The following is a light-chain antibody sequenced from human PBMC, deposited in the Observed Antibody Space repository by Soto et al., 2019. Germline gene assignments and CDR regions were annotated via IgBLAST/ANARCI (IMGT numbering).Light chain of an antibody. Sequence: SDPTQPPPVSGAPRPRGPLSRTGGSSKIGAGYDVHWYQHLPGTVPRLVIYDNNIRPSGVPDRFSGSKSDTSASLAITGLQAEDEADYYCQSYDSSVTAVLFGGGTKVTVL. J-gene: IGLJ2*01. CDR3: QSYDSSVTAVL. V-gene: IGLV1-40*01. CDR1: SSKIGAGYD. CDR2: DNN.